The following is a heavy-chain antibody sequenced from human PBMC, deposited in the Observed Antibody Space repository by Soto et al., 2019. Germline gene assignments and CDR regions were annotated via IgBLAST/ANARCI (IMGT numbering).Heavy chain of an antibody. V-gene: IGHV1-18*01. CDR3: PRSYYYDSSGRARGVY. J-gene: IGHJ4*02. CDR2: ISGDNGKT. Sequence: QVQLVQSGAEVKRPGASVRVSCETAGYTFRDYGISWLRQAPGQGFEWMGWISGDNGKTKYAQNFQGRVTVTTDTSTRTDYMELRSLRSDDTAVYFWPRSYYYDSSGRARGVYWGQGTLVTVSS. D-gene: IGHD3-22*01. CDR1: GYTFRDYG.